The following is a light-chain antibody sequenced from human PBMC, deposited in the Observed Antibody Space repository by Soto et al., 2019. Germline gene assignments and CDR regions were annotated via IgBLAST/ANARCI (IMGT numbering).Light chain of an antibody. CDR1: QSISSW. J-gene: IGKJ1*01. V-gene: IGKV1-5*01. CDR2: DAS. CDR3: QQYNSYSPT. Sequence: DSQMTQAPSTMSASVGHRATITCRASQSISSWLAWYQQKPGKAPKLLIDDASSLESGVPSRFSGSGSGTELTLTSSSLQHDDFATYYCQQYNSYSPTFGQGTKVEIK.